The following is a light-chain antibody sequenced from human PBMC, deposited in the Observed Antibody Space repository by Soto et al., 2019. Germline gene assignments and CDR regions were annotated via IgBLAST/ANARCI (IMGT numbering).Light chain of an antibody. Sequence: EIVLTQSPGTLSLSPGERATLSCRASQSVSSSHLAWYQHKPGQAPRLLIYDASNRATGIPARFSGSGSGTDFTLTISSLEPEDFAVYYCQQRSNWLTFGGGTKVDIK. V-gene: IGKV3D-20*02. CDR2: DAS. J-gene: IGKJ4*01. CDR3: QQRSNWLT. CDR1: QSVSSSH.